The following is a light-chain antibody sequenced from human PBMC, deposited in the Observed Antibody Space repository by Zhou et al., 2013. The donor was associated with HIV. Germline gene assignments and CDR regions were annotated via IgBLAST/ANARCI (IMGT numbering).Light chain of an antibody. J-gene: IGKJ3*01. V-gene: IGKV1-5*03. CDR2: QAS. CDR1: QKIDTW. CDR3: QQSHTAPGPT. Sequence: DIQMTQSPSTLSASVGDTVTIHCRASQKIDTWLAWYQQKSGSAPRLLLHQASLLETGVPSRFSGRGSDTFFSLTITSLQLEDLGVYFCQQSHTAPGPTFGPGT.